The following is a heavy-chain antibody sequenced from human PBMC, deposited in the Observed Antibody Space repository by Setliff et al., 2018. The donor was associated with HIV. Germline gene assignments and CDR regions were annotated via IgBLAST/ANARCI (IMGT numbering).Heavy chain of an antibody. D-gene: IGHD5-12*01. CDR2: INPNSGGT. CDR1: GYTFTGYY. Sequence: ASVKVSCKASGYTFTGYYMHWVRLAPGQGLEWMGWINPNSGGTNYAQKFQGRVTMTRDTSISTAYMELSRLRSDDTAVYYCARVLRRDGYNKNWFDPWGQGTLVTVYS. J-gene: IGHJ5*02. CDR3: ARVLRRDGYNKNWFDP. V-gene: IGHV1-2*02.